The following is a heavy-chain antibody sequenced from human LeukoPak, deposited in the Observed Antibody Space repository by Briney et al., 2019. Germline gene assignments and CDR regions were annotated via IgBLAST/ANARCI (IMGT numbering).Heavy chain of an antibody. CDR3: AKDMRPDIVAGLGY. D-gene: IGHD5-12*01. CDR1: GFTFDDYA. Sequence: PGRSLRLSCAASGFTFDDYAMHWVRQAPGKGLEWVSGISWNSGSIGYADSVKGRFTISRDNAKNSLYLQMNSLRAEDTALYYCAKDMRPDIVAGLGYWGQGTLVTVSS. J-gene: IGHJ4*02. CDR2: ISWNSGSI. V-gene: IGHV3-9*01.